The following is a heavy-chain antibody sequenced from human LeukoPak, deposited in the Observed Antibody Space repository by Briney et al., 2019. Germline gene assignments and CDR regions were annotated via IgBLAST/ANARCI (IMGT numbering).Heavy chain of an antibody. CDR1: GGSISSYY. V-gene: IGHV4-59*01. CDR3: ARSTEYYYDSSGYYRIFDY. CDR2: IYYSEST. D-gene: IGHD3-22*01. Sequence: SETLSLTCTVSGGSISSYYWSWIRQPPGKGLEWIGYIYYSESTNYNPSLKSRVTISVDTSKNQFSLKLSSVTAADTAVYYCARSTEYYYDSSGYYRIFDYWGQGTLVTVSS. J-gene: IGHJ4*02.